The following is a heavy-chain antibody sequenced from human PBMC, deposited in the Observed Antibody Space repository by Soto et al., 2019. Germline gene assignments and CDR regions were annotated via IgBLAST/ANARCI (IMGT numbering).Heavy chain of an antibody. Sequence: QVQLVQSGAEVKKPGASVKVSCKASGYTFIRYFMHWVRQAPGQGLEWMGTINPSGGIPNYAQKFQGRVAMTWDTSTSTVYMDLSSLRSEDTALYYCARGSGPIIDSWGQGTLVTISS. D-gene: IGHD3-10*01. CDR2: INPSGGIP. V-gene: IGHV1-46*01. J-gene: IGHJ4*02. CDR1: GYTFIRYF. CDR3: ARGSGPIIDS.